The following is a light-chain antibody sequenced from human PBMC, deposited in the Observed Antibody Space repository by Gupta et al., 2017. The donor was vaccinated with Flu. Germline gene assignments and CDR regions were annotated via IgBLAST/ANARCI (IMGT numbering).Light chain of an antibody. J-gene: IGLJ3*02. CDR2: ANN. CDR3: QSYDTSLSGVV. Sequence: QSILTQPPSVSGAPGQRVTISCTGSRSNIGAGFEVHWYQQVLGTAPKLLIFANNNRPSGVPDRFYGSKSGTSASLAITGLQAEDEADYYCQSYDTSLSGVVFGGGTKLTVL. CDR1: RSNIGAGFE. V-gene: IGLV1-40*01.